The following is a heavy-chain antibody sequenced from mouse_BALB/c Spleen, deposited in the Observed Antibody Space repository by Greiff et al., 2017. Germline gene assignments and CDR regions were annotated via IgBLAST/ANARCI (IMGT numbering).Heavy chain of an antibody. CDR2: INPSTGYT. J-gene: IGHJ4*01. CDR1: GYTFTSYW. V-gene: IGHV1-7*01. D-gene: IGHD1-1*01. Sequence: VQLQQSGAELAKPGASVKMSCKASGYTFTSYWMHWVKQRPGQGLEWIGYINPSTGYTEYNQKFKDKATLTAAKSSSTAYMQLSSLTSEDSAVYYCARYYGSSYNAMDYWGQGTSVTVSS. CDR3: ARYYGSSYNAMDY.